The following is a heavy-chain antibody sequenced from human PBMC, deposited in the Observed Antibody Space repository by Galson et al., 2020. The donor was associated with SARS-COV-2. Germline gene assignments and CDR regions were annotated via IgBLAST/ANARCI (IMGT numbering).Heavy chain of an antibody. J-gene: IGHJ4*02. D-gene: IGHD6-19*01. CDR2: IDWDEDQ. CDR1: GFSLSTSGMC. V-gene: IGHV2-70*11. Sequence: ESGPTLVKPTQTLTLTCTFSGFSLSTSGMCVNWIRQPPGKALEWLARIDWDEDQYYTTSLKTRLTISKDTSKNQVVLTMTNMDPVDTATYYCARIDSSGCRGNYWGQGTLVTVAS. CDR3: ARIDSSGCRGNY.